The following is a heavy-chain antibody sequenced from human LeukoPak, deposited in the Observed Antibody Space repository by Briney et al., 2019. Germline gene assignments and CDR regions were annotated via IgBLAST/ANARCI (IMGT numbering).Heavy chain of an antibody. D-gene: IGHD6-19*01. V-gene: IGHV4-39*02. CDR1: GGSISSSSYY. CDR2: IYYSGST. CDR3: ARESLAVAGREFDY. J-gene: IGHJ4*02. Sequence: SETLSLTCTVSGGSISSSSYYWGWIRQPPGKGLEWIGSIYYSGSTYYNPSLKSRVTISVDTSKNQFSLKLSSVTAADTAVYSCARESLAVAGREFDYWGQGTLVTVSS.